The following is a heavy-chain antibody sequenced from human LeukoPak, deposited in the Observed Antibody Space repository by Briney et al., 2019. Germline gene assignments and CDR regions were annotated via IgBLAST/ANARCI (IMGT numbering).Heavy chain of an antibody. CDR2: ISAYNGNT. Sequence: EASVKVSCKASGYTFTSYGISWVRQAPGQGLEWMGWISAYNGNTNYAQKLQGRVTMTTDTSTSTAYMELRSLRSDDTAVYYCARAEGYCSSTSCFIGPFDYWGQGTLVTVSS. D-gene: IGHD2-2*01. CDR3: ARAEGYCSSTSCFIGPFDY. V-gene: IGHV1-18*01. CDR1: GYTFTSYG. J-gene: IGHJ4*02.